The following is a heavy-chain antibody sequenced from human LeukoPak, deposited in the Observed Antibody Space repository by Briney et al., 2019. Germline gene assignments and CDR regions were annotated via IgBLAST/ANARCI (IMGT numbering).Heavy chain of an antibody. Sequence: ASVKVSCKASNYTFTSYGISWVRQAPGQGLEWMGWISAYDGNTNSAQKFQGRVTMTTDTSTSTAYMELRSLRPDDTAVYYCARAGYSGNFRGGQYYYMDVWGTGTTVTVSS. V-gene: IGHV1-18*01. CDR1: NYTFTSYG. D-gene: IGHD1-26*01. CDR3: ARAGYSGNFRGGQYYYMDV. J-gene: IGHJ6*03. CDR2: ISAYDGNT.